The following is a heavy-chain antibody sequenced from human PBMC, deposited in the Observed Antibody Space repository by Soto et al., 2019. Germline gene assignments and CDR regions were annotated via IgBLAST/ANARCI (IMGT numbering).Heavy chain of an antibody. V-gene: IGHV4-34*01. CDR2: INHSGST. CDR3: ARFQGGPSWSGSESPFDY. Sequence: SETLSLTCAVYGGSFSGYYWSWIRQPPGKGLEWIGEINHSGSTNYNPSLKSRVTISVDTSKNQFSLKLSSVTAADTAVYYCARFQGGPSWSGSESPFDYWGQGTLVTVSS. J-gene: IGHJ4*02. CDR1: GGSFSGYY. D-gene: IGHD3-3*01.